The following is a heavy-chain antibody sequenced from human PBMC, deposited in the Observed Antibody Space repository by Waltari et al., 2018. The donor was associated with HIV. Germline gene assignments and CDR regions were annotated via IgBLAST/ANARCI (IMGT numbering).Heavy chain of an antibody. J-gene: IGHJ6*02. V-gene: IGHV3-73*01. Sequence: EVQLVESGGGLVQPGGSLNLSCAASGFTFRGSAMHWVRPASGKGLEWVGRIRSKANSYATAYAASVKGRFTISRDDSKNTAYLQMNSLKTEDTAVYYCTLRLPGDYYYYYGMDVWGQGTTVTVSS. CDR3: TLRLPGDYYYYYGMDV. CDR2: IRSKANSYAT. CDR1: GFTFRGSA.